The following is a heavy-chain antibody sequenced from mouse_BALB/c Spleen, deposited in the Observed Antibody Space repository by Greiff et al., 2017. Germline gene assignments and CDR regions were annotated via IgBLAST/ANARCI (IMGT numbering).Heavy chain of an antibody. CDR1: GFTFSDYY. Sequence: EVKLMESGGGLVKPGGSLKLSCAASGFTFSDYYMYWVRQTPEKRLEWVATISDGGSYTYYPDSVKGRFTISRDNAKNTLYLQMSSLKSEDTAMYYCARGGLRRKDFDYWGQGTTLTVSS. CDR2: ISDGGSYT. D-gene: IGHD2-4*01. V-gene: IGHV5-4*02. CDR3: ARGGLRRKDFDY. J-gene: IGHJ2*01.